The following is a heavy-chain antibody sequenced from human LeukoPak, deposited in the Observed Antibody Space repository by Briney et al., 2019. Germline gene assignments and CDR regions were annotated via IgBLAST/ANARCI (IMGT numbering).Heavy chain of an antibody. D-gene: IGHD3-9*01. J-gene: IGHJ4*02. CDR1: GDSFTRYY. V-gene: IGHV4-4*08. Sequence: ASETLSLTCTVSGDSFTRYYWSWIRQPPGKALEWIGYINNGGGTSYNPSLNSRVTISLDTSKNQFSLKLSSVTAADTAVYYCAREGDHGRYFDWLDYWGQGTLVTVSS. CDR3: AREGDHGRYFDWLDY. CDR2: INNGGGT.